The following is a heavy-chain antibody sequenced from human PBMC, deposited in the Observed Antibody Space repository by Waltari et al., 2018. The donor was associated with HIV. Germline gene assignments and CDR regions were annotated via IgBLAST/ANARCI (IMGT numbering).Heavy chain of an antibody. D-gene: IGHD2-2*01. Sequence: QLQLQESGPGLVKPSETLSLTCTVSGGSISSSSYYWGWIRQPPGKGLEWIGSIYYSGSTYYNPSLKSRVTISVDTSKNQFSLKLSSVTAADTAVYYCARDWDCSSTSCPPDYWGQGTLVTVSS. CDR1: GGSISSSSYY. CDR2: IYYSGST. J-gene: IGHJ4*02. V-gene: IGHV4-39*07. CDR3: ARDWDCSSTSCPPDY.